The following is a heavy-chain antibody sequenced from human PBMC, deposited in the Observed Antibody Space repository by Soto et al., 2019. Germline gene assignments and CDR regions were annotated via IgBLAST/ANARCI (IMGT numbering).Heavy chain of an antibody. V-gene: IGHV3-48*01. CDR3: ARGFFVSGTYWLFDY. CDR1: GFTFSSFT. D-gene: IGHD3-10*01. CDR2: ISSSSGTI. J-gene: IGHJ4*02. Sequence: GGSLRLSCAASGFTFSSFTMNWVRQAPGKGLEWVSYISSSSGTIYYADSVKGRFTISRDNAKNSLYLQMNSLRAEDTAVYYCARGFFVSGTYWLFDYWGQGTLVTVSS.